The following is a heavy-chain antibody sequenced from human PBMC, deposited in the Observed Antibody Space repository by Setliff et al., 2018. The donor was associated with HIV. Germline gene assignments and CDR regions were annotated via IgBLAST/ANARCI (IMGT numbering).Heavy chain of an antibody. D-gene: IGHD6-13*01. CDR2: IVVGSGNT. CDR3: AADGTGGGYQQLVLPYYYYGMDV. CDR1: GFTFTSSA. Sequence: SVKVSCKASGFTFTSSAVQWVRQARGQRLEWIGWIVVGSGNTNYAQKFQERVTITRDMSTSTAYVELSSLRSEDTAVYYCAADGTGGGYQQLVLPYYYYGMDVWGQGTTVTVSS. J-gene: IGHJ6*01. V-gene: IGHV1-58*01.